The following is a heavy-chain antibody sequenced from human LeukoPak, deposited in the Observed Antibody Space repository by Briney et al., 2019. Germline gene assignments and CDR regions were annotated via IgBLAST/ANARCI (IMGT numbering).Heavy chain of an antibody. V-gene: IGHV3-7*01. D-gene: IGHD3-22*01. Sequence: GGSLRLSCAASGFTFSSYWMSWVRQAPGKGLEWVANINQDGSEKYYVDSVKGRFTVSRDNAKNSLYLQMNSLRAEDTAVYYCARGRFYLDNSGYSSFYYWGQGALVTVSS. CDR3: ARGRFYLDNSGYSSFYY. J-gene: IGHJ4*02. CDR1: GFTFSSYW. CDR2: INQDGSEK.